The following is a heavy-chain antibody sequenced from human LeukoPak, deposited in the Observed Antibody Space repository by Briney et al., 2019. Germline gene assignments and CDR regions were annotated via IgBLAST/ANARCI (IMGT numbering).Heavy chain of an antibody. Sequence: PGGSLRPSCAASGFTFSSYAISWVRQAPGKGLEWVSAISGSGGSTYYADSVKGRFTISRDNSKNTLYLQMNSLRAEDTAVYYCAKDTRTFPTRGYSGYAFIDYWGQGTMVTVSS. CDR3: AKDTRTFPTRGYSGYAFIDY. CDR2: ISGSGGST. D-gene: IGHD5-12*01. J-gene: IGHJ4*02. V-gene: IGHV3-23*01. CDR1: GFTFSSYA.